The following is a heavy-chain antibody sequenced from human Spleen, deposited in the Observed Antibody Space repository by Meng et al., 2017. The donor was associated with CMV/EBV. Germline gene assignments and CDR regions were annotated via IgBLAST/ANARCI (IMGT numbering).Heavy chain of an antibody. D-gene: IGHD5-18*01. V-gene: IGHV3-30*02. J-gene: IGHJ6*02. Sequence: GGSLRLSCAASGFTFFRYGMHWVRQAPGKGLEWVAFIRYDGSNKYYADSVKGRFTISRENSKNTLYLQMNSLRPEDTAVYYCAKGPYGYGEEDYYYYGLDVWGQGTTVTVSS. CDR2: IRYDGSNK. CDR3: AKGPYGYGEEDYYYYGLDV. CDR1: GFTFFRYG.